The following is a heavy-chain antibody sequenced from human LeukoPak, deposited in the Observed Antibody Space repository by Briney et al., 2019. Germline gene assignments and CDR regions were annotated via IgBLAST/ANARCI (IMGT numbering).Heavy chain of an antibody. CDR3: AKSRRDYDSSGYHSLDY. CDR1: GFTFSSYA. CDR2: ISGGSTI. D-gene: IGHD3-22*01. J-gene: IGHJ4*02. Sequence: GGSLRLSCAASGFTFSSYAMKWVRQAPGEGLEWVSSISGGSTIYYADSVRGRFTISRDNAKNTLFLAMNSLGAEDTAVYYCAKSRRDYDSSGYHSLDYWGRGTLVTVSS. V-gene: IGHV3-23*01.